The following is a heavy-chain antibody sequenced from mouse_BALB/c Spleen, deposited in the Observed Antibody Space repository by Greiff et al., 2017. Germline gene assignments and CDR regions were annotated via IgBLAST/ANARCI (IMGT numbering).Heavy chain of an antibody. Sequence: EVQLVESGGGLVKPGGSLKLSCAASGFTFSSYAMSWVRQTPEKRLEWVATISSGGSYTYYPDSVKGRFTISRDNAKNTLYLQMSSLRSEDTAMYYRARHDYKDYFDYWGQGTTLTVSS. D-gene: IGHD2-12*01. J-gene: IGHJ2*01. CDR3: ARHDYKDYFDY. CDR1: GFTFSSYA. V-gene: IGHV5-9-3*01. CDR2: ISSGGSYT.